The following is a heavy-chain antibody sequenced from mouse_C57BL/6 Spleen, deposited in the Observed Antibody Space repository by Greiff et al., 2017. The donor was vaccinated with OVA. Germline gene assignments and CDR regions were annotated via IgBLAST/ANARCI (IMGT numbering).Heavy chain of an antibody. CDR2: IDPENGDT. V-gene: IGHV14-4*01. D-gene: IGHD2-5*01. J-gene: IGHJ3*01. Sequence: VQLQQSGAELVRPGASVKLSCTASGFNIKDDYMHWVKQRPEQGLEWIGWIDPENGDTEYASKFQGKATITADTSSNTAYLQLSSLTSEDTAVYYCTTSSYYSNYLFAYGGQGTRVTVSA. CDR1: GFNIKDDY. CDR3: TTSSYYSNYLFAY.